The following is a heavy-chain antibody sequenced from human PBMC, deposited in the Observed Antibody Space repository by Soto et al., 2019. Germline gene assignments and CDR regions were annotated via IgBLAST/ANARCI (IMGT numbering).Heavy chain of an antibody. D-gene: IGHD6-19*01. Sequence: LSLTCTVSGGSISSGGYYWSWIRQHPGKGLEWIGYIYYSGSTYYNPSLKSRVTISVDTSKNQFSLKLSSVTAADTAVYYCAREEYSSGWSDYWGQGTLVTVSS. V-gene: IGHV4-31*03. CDR2: IYYSGST. CDR3: AREEYSSGWSDY. CDR1: GGSISSGGYY. J-gene: IGHJ4*02.